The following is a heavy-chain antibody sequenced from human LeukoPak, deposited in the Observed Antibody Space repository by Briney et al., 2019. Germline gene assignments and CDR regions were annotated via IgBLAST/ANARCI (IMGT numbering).Heavy chain of an antibody. D-gene: IGHD3-22*01. V-gene: IGHV1-69*05. CDR1: GGTFSSYA. CDR2: VIPIFGTA. CDR3: ARGNYYDRDMDYMDV. J-gene: IGHJ6*03. Sequence: ASVKVSCKASGGTFSSYAISWVRQAPGQGLEWMGGVIPIFGTANYAQKFQGRVTITTDESTSTAYMELSSLRSEDTAVYYCARGNYYDRDMDYMDVWGKGTTVTVPS.